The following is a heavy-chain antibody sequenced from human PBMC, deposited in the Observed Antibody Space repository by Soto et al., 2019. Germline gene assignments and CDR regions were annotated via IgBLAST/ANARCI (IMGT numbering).Heavy chain of an antibody. CDR1: GFTFSDHY. CDR2: SRNKANSYTT. CDR3: ASGEHSYKRGDDVFDI. D-gene: IGHD5-18*01. Sequence: EVQLVESGGGLVQPGGSLRLSCAASGFTFSDHYMDWVRQAPGKGLEWVGRSRNKANSYTTEYAASVKGRFTISRDDSKNSLYLQMNSLKTEDTAVYYCASGEHSYKRGDDVFDIWGQGTMVTVSS. V-gene: IGHV3-72*01. J-gene: IGHJ3*02.